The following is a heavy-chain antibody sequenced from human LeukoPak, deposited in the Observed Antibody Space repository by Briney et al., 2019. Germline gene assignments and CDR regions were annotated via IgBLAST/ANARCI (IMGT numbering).Heavy chain of an antibody. CDR2: IYYSGST. D-gene: IGHD6-19*01. J-gene: IGHJ4*02. CDR1: GGSISSSRYY. V-gene: IGHV4-39*07. Sequence: SETLSLTCTVSGGSISSSRYYWDWIRQPPGKGLERIGSIYYSGSTYYNPSLKSRVTISVDTSKNQFSLKLSSVTAADTAVYYCARTVSRAVAAARWYFDYWGQGTLVTVSS. CDR3: ARTVSRAVAAARWYFDY.